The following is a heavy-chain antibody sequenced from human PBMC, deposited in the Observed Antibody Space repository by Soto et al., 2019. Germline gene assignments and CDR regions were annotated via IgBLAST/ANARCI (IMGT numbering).Heavy chain of an antibody. Sequence: QLQLQESGPGLVKPSETLSLTCTVSGVSISSSSYYWGWIRQPPGKGLEWIANIYYSGATYYNPSLRSRVTISVDTSKNQFSLKVSSVTAADTAMYYCARRPSPNNSPDPVFDYWGQGTLVTVSS. J-gene: IGHJ4*02. CDR2: IYYSGAT. CDR1: GVSISSSSYY. V-gene: IGHV4-39*01. D-gene: IGHD1-1*01. CDR3: ARRPSPNNSPDPVFDY.